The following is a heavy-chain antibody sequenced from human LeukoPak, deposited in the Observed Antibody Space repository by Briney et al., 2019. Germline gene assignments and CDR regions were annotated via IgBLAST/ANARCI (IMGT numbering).Heavy chain of an antibody. D-gene: IGHD2-21*02. CDR3: ARGDPDY. Sequence: GGSLRLSCAASGFTFSSYAMHWVRQAPGKGLEWVAVISYDGSNKHYADSVKGRFTISRDNSKNTLYLQMNSLRAEDTAVYYCARGDPDYWGQGTLVTVSS. CDR1: GFTFSSYA. V-gene: IGHV3-30*04. CDR2: ISYDGSNK. J-gene: IGHJ4*02.